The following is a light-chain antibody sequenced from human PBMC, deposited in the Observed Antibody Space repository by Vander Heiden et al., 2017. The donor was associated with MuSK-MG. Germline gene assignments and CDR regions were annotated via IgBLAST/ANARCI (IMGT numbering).Light chain of an antibody. J-gene: IGKJ2*02. CDR3: QQYYSNHMCT. Sequence: DIQMTQSTFSLSACVRDRLTSTCRASHGISNSLAWYKQKPGKAPKLLLYAASRLERGVPSRFSGSGYGKDYTLTISSRQPEDFASYYCQQYYSNHMCTFGQGTKLDIK. CDR2: AAS. CDR1: HGISNS. V-gene: IGKV1-NL1*01.